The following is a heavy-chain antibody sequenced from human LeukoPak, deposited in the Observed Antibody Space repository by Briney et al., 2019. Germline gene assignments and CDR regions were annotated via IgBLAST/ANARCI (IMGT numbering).Heavy chain of an antibody. CDR2: INHSGST. V-gene: IGHV4-34*01. CDR3: ARRLGSGSFHFDY. J-gene: IGHJ4*02. CDR1: GGSFSGYY. D-gene: IGHD1-26*01. Sequence: SETLSLTCAVYGGSFSGYYWSWIRQPPGKGLEWIGEINHSGSTYYNPSLKSRVTISVDTSKNQFSLKLSSVTAADTAVYYCARRLGSGSFHFDYWGQGTLVTVSS.